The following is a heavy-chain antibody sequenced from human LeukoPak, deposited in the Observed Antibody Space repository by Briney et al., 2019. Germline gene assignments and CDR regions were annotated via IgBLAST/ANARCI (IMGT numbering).Heavy chain of an antibody. CDR3: AGNSGWSFDY. Sequence: PGGSLRLSCAASGFTFSSYWMSWVRQVPGKGLEWVANIGKDGSQKYYVDSVQGRFTISRDNAKNSLFLQISSLRAEDTALYYCAGNSGWSFDYCGQGTLVTVSS. CDR1: GFTFSSYW. CDR2: IGKDGSQK. V-gene: IGHV3-7*01. D-gene: IGHD6-19*01. J-gene: IGHJ4*02.